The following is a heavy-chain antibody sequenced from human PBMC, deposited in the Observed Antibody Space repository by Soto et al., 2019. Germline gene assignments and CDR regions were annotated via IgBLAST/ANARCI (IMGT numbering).Heavy chain of an antibody. CDR1: GYSFTSYW. Sequence: PGESLKISCKGSGYSFTSYWIGWVRQMPGKGLEWMGIIYPGDSDTRYSPSFQGQVTISADKSISTAYLQWSGLKASDTAMYYCARLRLDSSGYSDYWGQGTLVTVSS. J-gene: IGHJ4*02. D-gene: IGHD3-22*01. CDR3: ARLRLDSSGYSDY. V-gene: IGHV5-51*01. CDR2: IYPGDSDT.